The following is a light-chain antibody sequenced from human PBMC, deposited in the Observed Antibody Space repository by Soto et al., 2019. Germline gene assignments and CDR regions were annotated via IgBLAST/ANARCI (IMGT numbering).Light chain of an antibody. CDR2: AAS. V-gene: IGKV1-39*01. J-gene: IGKJ1*01. CDR1: QSISSY. Sequence: DIQMTQSPSSLSASVGDRVTITCRASQSISSYLNWYQQKPGKAPKLLIYAASSLQSGVPSRFSGSGSGTDFTLTISSLQPEDFATYYYQQSYSTPVWTFGQGTKVEIK. CDR3: QQSYSTPVWT.